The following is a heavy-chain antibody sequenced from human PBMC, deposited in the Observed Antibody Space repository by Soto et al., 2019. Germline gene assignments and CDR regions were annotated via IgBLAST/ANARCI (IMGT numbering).Heavy chain of an antibody. CDR2: LSPYSGNT. D-gene: IGHD3-16*01. Sequence: QVQLVQSGDEVRKPGSSVKVSCKASGYIFVNYGIAWVRQAPGQGLEWMGWLSPYSGNTHYASKVQGRLTMTTDTSTSTAYMDLGSLTSDDTAVYYCAMVDNYVTPTPQDVWAQGTTVTVSS. CDR1: GYIFVNYG. V-gene: IGHV1-18*01. CDR3: AMVDNYVTPTPQDV. J-gene: IGHJ6*02.